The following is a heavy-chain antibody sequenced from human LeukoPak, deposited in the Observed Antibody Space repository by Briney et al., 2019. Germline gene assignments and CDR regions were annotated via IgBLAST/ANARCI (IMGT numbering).Heavy chain of an antibody. CDR3: ARTVLRYFDWSPAGGFDY. D-gene: IGHD3-9*01. V-gene: IGHV5-51*01. J-gene: IGHJ4*02. CDR1: GYSFTSYW. Sequence: GESLKISCKGSGYSFTSYWIGWVRQMPGKGLEWMGIIYPGDSDTRYSPSFQGQVTISADKSISTAYLQWSSLKASDTAMYYCARTVLRYFDWSPAGGFDYWGQGTLVTISS. CDR2: IYPGDSDT.